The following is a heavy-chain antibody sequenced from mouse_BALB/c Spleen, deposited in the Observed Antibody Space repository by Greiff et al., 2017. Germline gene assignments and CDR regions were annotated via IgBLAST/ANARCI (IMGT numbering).Heavy chain of an antibody. CDR2: IDPANGNT. Sequence: VQLKQPGAELVKPGASVKLSCTASGFNIKDTYMHWVKQRPEQGLEWIGRIDPANGNTKYDPKFQGKATITADTSSNTAYLQLSSLTSEDTAVYYCARWLSLKDAMDYWGQGTSVTVSS. D-gene: IGHD1-2*01. CDR1: GFNIKDTY. CDR3: ARWLSLKDAMDY. J-gene: IGHJ4*01. V-gene: IGHV14-3*02.